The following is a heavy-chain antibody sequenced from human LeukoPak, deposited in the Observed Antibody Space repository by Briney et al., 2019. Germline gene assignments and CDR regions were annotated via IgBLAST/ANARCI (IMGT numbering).Heavy chain of an antibody. CDR1: GFTFSDYY. D-gene: IGHD2-15*01. CDR2: ISTSGSST. CDR3: ARVPGRYAFDF. J-gene: IGHJ3*01. V-gene: IGHV3-11*03. Sequence: GGSLRLSCAASGFTFSDYYMSWIRQAPGKGPEWVSCISTSGSSTSYADSVKGRFTISRDNAKNSLYLQMDRLRAEDTAVYYCARVPGRYAFDFWGQGTMVSVSS.